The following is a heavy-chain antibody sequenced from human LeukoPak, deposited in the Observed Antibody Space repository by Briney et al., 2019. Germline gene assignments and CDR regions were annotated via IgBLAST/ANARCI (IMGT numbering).Heavy chain of an antibody. CDR1: GYSFAKYW. Sequence: PGESLKISCKASGYSFAKYWIGWVRQMSGKGLEWMGIIYPSDSDTRYSPSSQGQVTISADTSISTAYLQWSSLKASDTAMYYCARHWSATGYYYGMDVWGQGTTVTVSS. D-gene: IGHD2-8*02. J-gene: IGHJ6*02. CDR2: IYPSDSDT. CDR3: ARHWSATGYYYGMDV. V-gene: IGHV5-51*01.